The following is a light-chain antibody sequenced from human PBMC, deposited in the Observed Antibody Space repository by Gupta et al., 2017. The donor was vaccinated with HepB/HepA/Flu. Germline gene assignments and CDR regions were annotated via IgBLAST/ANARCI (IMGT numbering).Light chain of an antibody. Sequence: EVVMTQPPLSLPVTLGQPASISCRSSQSLVSSDGDTYLHWFQQRPGQSPRRLIYKVSDRDSGVPDRFSGSGSGTDFTLKISRVEAEDVGVYYCMQIIQRPYTFGQGTKLEIK. CDR2: KVS. CDR3: MQIIQRPYT. J-gene: IGKJ2*01. V-gene: IGKV2-30*01. CDR1: QSLVSSDGDTY.